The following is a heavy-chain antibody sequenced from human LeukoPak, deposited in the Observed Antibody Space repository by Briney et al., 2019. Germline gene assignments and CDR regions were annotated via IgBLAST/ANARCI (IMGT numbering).Heavy chain of an antibody. D-gene: IGHD5-24*01. CDR3: ARGRWLANYFDY. CDR2: INHSGST. J-gene: IGHJ4*02. V-gene: IGHV4-34*01. CDR1: GWSFSGYY. Sequence: PSETLSLTCAAYGWSFSGYYWSWIRQPPGKGLEWIGEINHSGSTNYNPSLKSRVTISVDTSKNQFSLKLSSVTAADTAVYYCARGRWLANYFDYWGQGTLVTVSS.